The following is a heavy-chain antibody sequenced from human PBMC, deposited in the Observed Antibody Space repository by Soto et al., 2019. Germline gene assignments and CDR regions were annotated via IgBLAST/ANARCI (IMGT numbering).Heavy chain of an antibody. D-gene: IGHD2-2*01. CDR1: GGSITSSSYS. V-gene: IGHV4-39*01. CDR2: FYYSENT. Sequence: SETLSLTCTVSGGSITSSSYSWGWVRQPPGKGLEWIATFYYSENTHYNPSLESRVTISVDTSKNQFSLKLSSVTAADTAVYYCVRLGGHCSSSSCFGFYVMDVWGQGTTVTVSS. J-gene: IGHJ6*02. CDR3: VRLGGHCSSSSCFGFYVMDV.